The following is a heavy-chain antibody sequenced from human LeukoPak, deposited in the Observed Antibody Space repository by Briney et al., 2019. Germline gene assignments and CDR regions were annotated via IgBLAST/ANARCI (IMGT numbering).Heavy chain of an antibody. J-gene: IGHJ6*03. CDR2: INASGTI. V-gene: IGHV4-34*01. Sequence: SETLSLTCAVYGGSFSHYYWSWIRQSPGMGLEWIGEINASGTINYNPSLMSRVTISVDKSKNQFPLKLSSATAADTAVYYCARRWNYGRNYYIDVWGKGATVRVSS. CDR3: ARRWNYGRNYYIDV. D-gene: IGHD1-7*01. CDR1: GGSFSHYY.